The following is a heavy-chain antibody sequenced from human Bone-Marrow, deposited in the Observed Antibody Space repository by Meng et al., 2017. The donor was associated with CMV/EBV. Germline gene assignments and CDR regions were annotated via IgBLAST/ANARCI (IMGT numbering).Heavy chain of an antibody. CDR1: GFNFSTYG. CDR2: IRFDGTNK. CDR3: AKDRVPYDSSTYYFH. Sequence: GEYLKISCAASGFNFSTYGMHWVRQAPGKGLQWVAFIRFDGTNKKYVDSVKGRFTISRDNSKNTLYLQMNSLSTEDTAVYYCAKDRVPYDSSTYYFHWGQGTLVTVSS. V-gene: IGHV3-30*02. D-gene: IGHD3-22*01. J-gene: IGHJ4*02.